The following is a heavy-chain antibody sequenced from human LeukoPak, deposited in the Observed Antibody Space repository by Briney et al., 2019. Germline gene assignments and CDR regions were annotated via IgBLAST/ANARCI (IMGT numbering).Heavy chain of an antibody. J-gene: IGHJ5*02. CDR2: IIPLFGTT. CDR1: EGTFSYTA. V-gene: IGHV1-69*05. CDR3: ARAAYNDFWSEHNYFGP. Sequence: ASVKVSCKASEGTFSYTAISWVRQAPGQGLEWMGGIIPLFGTTNYAQKFQGRVTISKNDSATTAYMELSGLRYDDTAMYYCARAAYNDFWSEHNYFGPWGQGSLVTVSS. D-gene: IGHD3-3*01.